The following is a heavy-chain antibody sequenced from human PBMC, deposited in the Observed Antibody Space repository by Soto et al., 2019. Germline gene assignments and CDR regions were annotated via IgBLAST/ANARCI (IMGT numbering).Heavy chain of an antibody. J-gene: IGHJ4*02. D-gene: IGHD6-19*01. CDR1: GFFFSSYT. CDR2: FSATSENT. Sequence: EVQLLESGGGLVQPGGSLRLSCVGSGFFFSSYTMTWVRQAPGKGLEWVSSFSATSENTYYADSVRGRFTISRDNSKNTLCLQRNSLTAEDTAMYYCAKARDQQWVRLPFDYWRQGSLVIVSS. CDR3: AKARDQQWVRLPFDY. V-gene: IGHV3-23*01.